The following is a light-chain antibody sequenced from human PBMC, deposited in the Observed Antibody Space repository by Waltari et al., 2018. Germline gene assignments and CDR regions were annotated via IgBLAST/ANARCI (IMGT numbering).Light chain of an antibody. CDR2: AAS. CDR3: QQSYPIPFT. CDR1: QSIGNF. Sequence: DIQMTQSPSSLSASVGDTVTITCRASQSIGNFLIWYQQKPGNAPKLLIYAASILQSGVPSRFSGNGSWTNFTLTISSLQPEDFATYYCQQSYPIPFTFGPGTKVDIK. J-gene: IGKJ3*01. V-gene: IGKV1-39*01.